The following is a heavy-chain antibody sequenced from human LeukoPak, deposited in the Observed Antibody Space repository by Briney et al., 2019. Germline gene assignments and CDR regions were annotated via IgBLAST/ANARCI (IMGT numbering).Heavy chain of an antibody. Sequence: SSETLSLTCTVSGGSISSGDYYWSWIRQPPGKGLEWIGYIYYSGSTYYNPSLKSRVTISVDTSKNQFSLKLSSVTAADTAVYCCAREPIRRITIFGVVIIPDYWGQGTLVTVSS. V-gene: IGHV4-30-4*01. CDR3: AREPIRRITIFGVVIIPDY. CDR2: IYYSGST. J-gene: IGHJ4*02. CDR1: GGSISSGDYY. D-gene: IGHD3-3*01.